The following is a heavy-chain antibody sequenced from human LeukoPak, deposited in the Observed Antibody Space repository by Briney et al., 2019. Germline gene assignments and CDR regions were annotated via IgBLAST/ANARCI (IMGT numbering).Heavy chain of an antibody. Sequence: PSETLSLTCTVSGGSISSGSYYWSWIRQPAGKGLEWIGRIYTSGSTNYNPSLKSQVTISVDTSKNQFSLKLSSVTAADTAVYYCARMDYYDSSGAFDIWGQGTMVTVSS. D-gene: IGHD3-22*01. CDR3: ARMDYYDSSGAFDI. CDR2: IYTSGST. CDR1: GGSISSGSYY. J-gene: IGHJ3*02. V-gene: IGHV4-61*02.